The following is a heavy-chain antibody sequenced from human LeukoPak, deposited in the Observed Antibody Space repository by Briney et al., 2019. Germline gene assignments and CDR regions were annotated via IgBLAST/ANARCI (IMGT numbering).Heavy chain of an antibody. CDR2: ISTSSSYI. V-gene: IGHV3-21*01. CDR1: GFTFNSYN. Sequence: GGSLRLSCAASGFTFNSYNMNWVRQAPGKGLEWVSSISTSSSYIYYADSVKGRFTISRDNAKNSLYPQLNSLRVEDTAVYYCARDRTGVAGTEGWFDPWGQGTLVTVSS. CDR3: ARDRTGVAGTEGWFDP. J-gene: IGHJ5*02. D-gene: IGHD6-19*01.